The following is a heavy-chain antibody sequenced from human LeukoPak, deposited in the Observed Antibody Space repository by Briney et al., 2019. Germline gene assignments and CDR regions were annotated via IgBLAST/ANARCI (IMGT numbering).Heavy chain of an antibody. CDR2: INPNSGGT. D-gene: IGHD2-2*01. Sequence: ASVKVSCKASGYTFTGYYMHWVLQAPGQGLEWMGWINPNSGGTNYAQKFQGRVTMTRDTSISTAYMELSRLRSDDTAVYYCARDGAGYCSSTSCFPNILNWFDPWGQGTLVTVSS. CDR1: GYTFTGYY. J-gene: IGHJ5*02. CDR3: ARDGAGYCSSTSCFPNILNWFDP. V-gene: IGHV1-2*02.